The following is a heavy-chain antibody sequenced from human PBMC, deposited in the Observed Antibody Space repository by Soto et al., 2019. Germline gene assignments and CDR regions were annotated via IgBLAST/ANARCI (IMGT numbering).Heavy chain of an antibody. CDR3: AKGGTKGSGYCSSTSCYPNYYYYYGMDV. CDR2: ISGSGGST. Sequence: EVQLVESGGGLVQPGGSLRLSCAASGFTFNDHHMDWVRQAPGKGLEWVSAISGSGGSTYYADSVKGRFTISRDNSKNTLYLQMNSLRAEDTAVYYCAKGGTKGSGYCSSTSCYPNYYYYYGMDVWGQGTTVTVSS. D-gene: IGHD2-2*01. J-gene: IGHJ6*02. CDR1: GFTFNDHH. V-gene: IGHV3-23*04.